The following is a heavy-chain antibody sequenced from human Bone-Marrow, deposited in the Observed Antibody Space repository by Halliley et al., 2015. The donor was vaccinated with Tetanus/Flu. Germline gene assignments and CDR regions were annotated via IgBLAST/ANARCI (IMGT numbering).Heavy chain of an antibody. D-gene: IGHD3-16*01. CDR2: IYLGDCDT. J-gene: IGHJ5*02. V-gene: IGHV5-51*01. CDR3: TRGGFGDYFDP. CDR1: GHNLSSVW. Sequence: VQLVQSGAEVKKPGESLKISCKVTGHNLSSVWITWVRQMPGKGLEWIGFIYLGDCDTKYSPAFQGQVTMSADNSINTAYLQWSSLKAPDPAMDFCTRGGFGDYFDPWGQGTLVTVSS.